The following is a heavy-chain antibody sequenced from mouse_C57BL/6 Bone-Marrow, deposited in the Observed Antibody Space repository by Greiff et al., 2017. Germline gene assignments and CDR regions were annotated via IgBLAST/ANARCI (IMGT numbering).Heavy chain of an antibody. CDR3: TTHYGSSYYFDY. Sequence: EVQLQQSGAELVRPGASVKLSCTASGFNIKDDYMHWVKQRPEQGLEWIGWLDPENGDTEYASKFQGKATITADTSSNTAYLQLSSLTSEDTAVYYCTTHYGSSYYFDYWGQGTTLTVSS. CDR2: LDPENGDT. V-gene: IGHV14-4*01. CDR1: GFNIKDDY. D-gene: IGHD1-1*01. J-gene: IGHJ2*01.